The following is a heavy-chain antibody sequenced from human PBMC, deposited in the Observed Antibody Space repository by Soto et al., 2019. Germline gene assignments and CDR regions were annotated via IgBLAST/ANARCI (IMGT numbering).Heavy chain of an antibody. Sequence: SETLSLTCAVSGGSISSSNWWSWVRQPPGKGLEWIGEIYHSGSTNYNPSLKSRVTISVDKSKNQFSLKLSSVTAAHTAVYYCARGGSGGSGSYSYYYYGMDVWGQGTTVTVSS. V-gene: IGHV4-4*02. CDR1: GGSISSSNW. CDR2: IYHSGST. CDR3: ARGGSGGSGSYSYYYYGMDV. D-gene: IGHD3-10*01. J-gene: IGHJ6*02.